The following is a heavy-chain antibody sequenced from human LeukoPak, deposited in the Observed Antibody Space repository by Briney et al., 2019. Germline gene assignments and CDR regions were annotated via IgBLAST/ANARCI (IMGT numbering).Heavy chain of an antibody. V-gene: IGHV4-30-2*01. CDR3: ARKSWEGSRTDY. J-gene: IGHJ4*02. D-gene: IGHD1-26*01. CDR1: GGSIRSGGFY. CDR2: IYHSGST. Sequence: KASETLSLTCTVSGGSIRSGGFYWSWIRQPPGKGLEWIGYIYHSGSTYYNPSLKSRVTISVDRSKNQFSLKLSSVTAADTAVYYCARKSWEGSRTDYWGQGTLVTVSS.